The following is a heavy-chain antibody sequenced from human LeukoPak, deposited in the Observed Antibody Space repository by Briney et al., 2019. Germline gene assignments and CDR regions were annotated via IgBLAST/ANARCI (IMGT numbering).Heavy chain of an antibody. J-gene: IGHJ5*02. CDR3: ARWITYYDFWSGYNWFDP. D-gene: IGHD3-3*01. V-gene: IGHV4-34*01. CDR2: INHSGRT. CDR1: GGFFSGYY. Sequence: SETLSLTCVVYGGFFSGYYWSWIRQPPGKGREWIGEINHSGRTNYNPSLKIRVTISVDTSKNQFSLKLSSVTAADTAVYYCARWITYYDFWSGYNWFDPWGQGTLVTVSS.